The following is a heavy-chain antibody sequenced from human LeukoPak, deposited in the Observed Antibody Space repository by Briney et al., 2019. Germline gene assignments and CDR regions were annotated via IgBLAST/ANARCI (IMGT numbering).Heavy chain of an antibody. J-gene: IGHJ5*02. CDR2: IYYSGEI. CDR3: ARGHYDLGP. D-gene: IGHD3-22*01. Sequence: SETLSLTCTVSGASIYSNYWTWVRQSPGKGLQWIGYIYYSGEINYNPSLRSRVTLFLDTSKNQVSLKMTSVTAADTAFYYCARGHYDLGPWGQGTLVTDSS. CDR1: GASIYSNY. V-gene: IGHV4-59*01.